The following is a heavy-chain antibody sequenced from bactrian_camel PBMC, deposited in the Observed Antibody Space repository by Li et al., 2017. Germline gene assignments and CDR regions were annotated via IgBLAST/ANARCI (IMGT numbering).Heavy chain of an antibody. CDR3: AKDVGVSWPTRDFAH. Sequence: VQLVESGGDLVQPGGSLRLSCGASGSIYGDACVGWLRQAPGKEREGVAAIDSDGIASYADSVKGRFTVSRDNANNTVNLMMNSLKSEDTALYYCAKDVGVSWPTRDFAHWGQGTQVTVS. V-gene: IGHV3S53*01. CDR2: IDSDGIA. D-gene: IGHD3*01. J-gene: IGHJ4*01. CDR1: GSIYGDAC.